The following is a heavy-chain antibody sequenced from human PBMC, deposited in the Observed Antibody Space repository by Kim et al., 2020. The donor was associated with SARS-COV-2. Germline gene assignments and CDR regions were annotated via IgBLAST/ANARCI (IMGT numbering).Heavy chain of an antibody. CDR3: AVVADIVVDPFDY. Sequence: ASVKVSCKASGYTFTSYDINWVRQATGQGLEWMGWMNPNSGNTGYAQKFQGRVTMTRNTSISTAYMELSSLRSEDTAVYYCAVVADIVVDPFDYWGQGTLVTVSS. D-gene: IGHD2-15*01. CDR2: MNPNSGNT. V-gene: IGHV1-8*01. CDR1: GYTFTSYD. J-gene: IGHJ4*02.